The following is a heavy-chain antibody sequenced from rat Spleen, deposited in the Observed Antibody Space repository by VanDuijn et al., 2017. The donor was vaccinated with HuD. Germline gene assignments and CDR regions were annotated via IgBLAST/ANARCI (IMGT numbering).Heavy chain of an antibody. V-gene: IGHV5-29*01. CDR3: ARRGYFDY. CDR1: GFTFSNYG. CDR2: ISYDGSST. Sequence: EVQLVESGGGLVQPGRSLKLSCAAAGFTFSNYGMAWVRQAPTKGLEWVATISYDGSSTYYRDSVKGRSTISRDNAKSTLYLQMDSLRSEDTATYYCARRGYFDYWGQGAMVTVSS. J-gene: IGHJ2*01.